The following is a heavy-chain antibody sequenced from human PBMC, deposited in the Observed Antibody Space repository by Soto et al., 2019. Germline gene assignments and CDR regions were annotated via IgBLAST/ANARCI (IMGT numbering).Heavy chain of an antibody. Sequence: ASVKVSCKASGYTFTRYTMNWVRQAPGQRLEWMGWINPDNGNTKSSQKFQDRVIITRDTSASTAYMDLSSLRSEDTAVYYCAGGIATGQLDPWGQGTLVTVSS. D-gene: IGHD2-15*01. J-gene: IGHJ5*02. CDR3: AGGIATGQLDP. CDR2: INPDNGNT. V-gene: IGHV1-3*01. CDR1: GYTFTRYT.